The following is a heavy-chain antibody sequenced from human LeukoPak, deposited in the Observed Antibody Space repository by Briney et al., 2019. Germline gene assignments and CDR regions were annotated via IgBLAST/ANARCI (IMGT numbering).Heavy chain of an antibody. J-gene: IGHJ4*02. CDR2: MNPNSGNT. Sequence: ASVKVSCKASGYTFTSYDINWVRQATGQGLERMGWMNPNSGNTGYAQKFQGRVTMTGNTSISTAYMELSSLRSEDTAVYYCARGKDRSGSYEYLFDGHDYWGQGTLVTVSS. D-gene: IGHD3-10*01. V-gene: IGHV1-8*01. CDR3: ARGKDRSGSYEYLFDGHDY. CDR1: GYTFTSYD.